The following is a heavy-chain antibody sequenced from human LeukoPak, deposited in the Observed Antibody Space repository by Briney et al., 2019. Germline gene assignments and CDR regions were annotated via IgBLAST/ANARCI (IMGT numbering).Heavy chain of an antibody. D-gene: IGHD3-10*01. CDR1: GFTFDDYT. V-gene: IGHV3-43*01. CDR3: AKDSGSGSSYYFDY. CDR2: ISWDGGST. Sequence: GGSLRLSCAASGFTFDDYTMHWVRQAPGKGLEWVSLISWDGGSTYYADSVKGRFTISRDNSKNSLYLQMNSLRTEDTALYYCAKDSGSGSSYYFDYWGQGTLVTVSS. J-gene: IGHJ4*02.